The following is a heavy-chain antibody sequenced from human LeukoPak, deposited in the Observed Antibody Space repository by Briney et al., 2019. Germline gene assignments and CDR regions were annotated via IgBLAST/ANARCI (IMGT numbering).Heavy chain of an antibody. CDR3: ARLDYYDSSGYGKGFDP. Sequence: ASVKVSCKASGGTFSSYAISWVRQAPGQGLEWMGRIIPIFGIANYAQKFQGRVTITADKSTSTAYMELSSLRSEDTAVYYCARLDYYDSSGYGKGFDPWGQGTLVTASS. CDR2: IIPIFGIA. D-gene: IGHD3-22*01. V-gene: IGHV1-69*04. CDR1: GGTFSSYA. J-gene: IGHJ5*02.